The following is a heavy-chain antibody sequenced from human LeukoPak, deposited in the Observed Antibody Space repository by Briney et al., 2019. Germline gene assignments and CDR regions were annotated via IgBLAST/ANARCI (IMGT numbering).Heavy chain of an antibody. CDR3: VKDQGGYSSSSSDS. J-gene: IGHJ4*02. D-gene: IGHD6-6*01. CDR2: ITSSGGST. Sequence: GGSLRLSCAASGFTFSSYAMNWVRQAPGGGLEWVSAITSSGGSTNYADSVKDRFTIFRDNSEKMVYLQMDSLSAKDTAIYYCVKDQGGYSSSSSDSWGQGTLVTVSS. V-gene: IGHV3-23*01. CDR1: GFTFSSYA.